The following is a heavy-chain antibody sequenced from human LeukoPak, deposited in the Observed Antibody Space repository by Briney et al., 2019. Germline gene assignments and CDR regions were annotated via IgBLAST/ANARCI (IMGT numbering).Heavy chain of an antibody. Sequence: GGSLRLSCAASGFTFSSYVMNWVRQATGKGLEWVSAISGSDDSTYYADSVKGRFSISRDNYKNTLFLQMSRQRVEDTAVYYCAKSLGPLRYCDYARGGFDYWGQGILVTVSS. D-gene: IGHD5-12*01. CDR3: AKSLGPLRYCDYARGGFDY. J-gene: IGHJ4*02. CDR1: GFTFSSYV. V-gene: IGHV3-23*01. CDR2: ISGSDDST.